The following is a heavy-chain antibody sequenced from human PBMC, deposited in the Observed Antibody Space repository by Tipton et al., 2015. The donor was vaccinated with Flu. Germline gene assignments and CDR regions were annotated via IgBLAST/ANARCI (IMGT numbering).Heavy chain of an antibody. V-gene: IGHV1-18*04. CDR3: ARHIVVVVAAMDYYYYMDV. J-gene: IGHJ6*03. CDR1: GYTFTSYG. Sequence: QVQLVQSGAEVKKPGASVKVSCKASGYTFTSYGISWVRQAPGQGLEWMGWISAYNGNTNYAQKLQGRVTMTTDTSTSTAYMELRSLRSDDTAVYYCARHIVVVVAAMDYYYYMDVWGKGTTVTVSS. CDR2: ISAYNGNT. D-gene: IGHD2-15*01.